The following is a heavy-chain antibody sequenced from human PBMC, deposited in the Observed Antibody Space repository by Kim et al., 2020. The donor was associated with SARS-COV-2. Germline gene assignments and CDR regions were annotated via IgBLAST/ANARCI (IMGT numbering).Heavy chain of an antibody. J-gene: IGHJ3*02. CDR3: AKDIIRNVWSGYYNDAFDI. CDR1: GFTFGDYA. V-gene: IGHV3-9*01. CDR2: ISWNSGSI. Sequence: SLRLSCAASGFTFGDYAMHWVRQAPGKGLEWVSGISWNSGSIGYADSVKGRFTISRDNAKNSLYLQMNSLRAEDTALYYCAKDIIRNVWSGYYNDAFDIWGQGTMVTVSS. D-gene: IGHD3-3*01.